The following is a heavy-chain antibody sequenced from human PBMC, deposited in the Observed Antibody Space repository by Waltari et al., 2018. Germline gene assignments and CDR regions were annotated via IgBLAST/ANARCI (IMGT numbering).Heavy chain of an antibody. CDR1: GGSFSGSY. CDR2: INHSGNI. J-gene: IGHJ6*02. V-gene: IGHV4-34*01. D-gene: IGHD2-15*01. CDR3: VRLEDCSGPGGNCYSGDSFAMDV. Sequence: QVQLQQWGAGLLQPSETLSLTCAVSGGSFSGSYWGLVRQPPGKGLEWIGEINHSGNIKRNPSVRSRVSMFVDTSKSQVALEMHSVTAADTAVYYCVRLEDCSGPGGNCYSGDSFAMDVWGQGTTVTVSS.